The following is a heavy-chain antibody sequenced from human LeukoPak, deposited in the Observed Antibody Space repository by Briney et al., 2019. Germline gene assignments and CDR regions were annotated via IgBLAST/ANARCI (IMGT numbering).Heavy chain of an antibody. D-gene: IGHD6-13*01. CDR3: ARSYRYSSSWRHFDY. CDR2: ISDSGST. V-gene: IGHV4-30-4*01. CDR1: GGSLSDGHYY. Sequence: KPSQTLSLTCIVSGGSLSDGHYYWSWIRQPPGKGLERIGYISDSGSTTYNPSLKSRLSMSVDTSKNQFSLKLSSVTAADTAVYYCARSYRYSSSWRHFDYWGQGTLVTVSS. J-gene: IGHJ4*02.